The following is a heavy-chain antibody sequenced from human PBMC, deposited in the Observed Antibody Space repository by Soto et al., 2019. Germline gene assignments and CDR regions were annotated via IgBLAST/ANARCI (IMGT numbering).Heavy chain of an antibody. CDR2: IYKSATT. CDR3: ARGRYCLTGRCFPNWFDS. Sequence: SETLSLTCSVSGDSISNLDYFWDWIRQPPGQALEYIGYIYKSATTYYNPSFESRVAISVDTLKSQFSLNVTSVTAADTAVYFCARGRYCLTGRCFPNWFDSWGQGALVTVSS. V-gene: IGHV4-30-4*01. CDR1: GDSISNLDYF. D-gene: IGHD7-27*01. J-gene: IGHJ5*01.